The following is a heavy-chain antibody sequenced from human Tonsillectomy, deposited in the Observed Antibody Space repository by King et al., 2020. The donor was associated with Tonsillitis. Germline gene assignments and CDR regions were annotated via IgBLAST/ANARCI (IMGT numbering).Heavy chain of an antibody. CDR2: LSYDGGDK. J-gene: IGHJ4*02. CDR3: AKAGAGPFDS. D-gene: IGHD1-14*01. V-gene: IGHV3-30*18. Sequence: VQLVESGGGVVQPGGSLRLSCGASGFLFKSFGMHWVRQSPGKGLEWVATLSYDGGDKYYAESVKGRFTISRDNSEHTLYLQMNSLRRDDTAIYYCAKAGAGPFDSWGRGTLVTVSA. CDR1: GFLFKSFG.